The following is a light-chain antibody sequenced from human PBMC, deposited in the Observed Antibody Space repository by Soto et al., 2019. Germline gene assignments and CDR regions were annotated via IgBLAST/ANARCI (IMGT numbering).Light chain of an antibody. CDR3: FSFTTTSTHV. CDR2: GNG. J-gene: IGLJ1*01. V-gene: IGLV1-40*01. CDR1: SSNIGAGYE. Sequence: QSVLTQPPSVSGAPGQRVTVSCTGTSSNIGAGYEVHWYHQLPGTAPKLLVSGNGNRPSGVPDRLSASKSGTSASLAITGLQAEDEAEYFCFSFTTTSTHVFGTGTKVTVL.